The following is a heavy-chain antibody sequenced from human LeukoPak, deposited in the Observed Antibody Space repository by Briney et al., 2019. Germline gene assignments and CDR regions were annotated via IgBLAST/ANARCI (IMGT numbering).Heavy chain of an antibody. Sequence: SETLSLTCAVYGGSFSGYYWSWIRQPPGKGLEWIGEINHSGSTNYNPSLKSRVTISVDTSKNQFSLKLCSVTAADTAVYYCATQNQGFDHWGQGTLVTVSS. D-gene: IGHD2/OR15-2a*01. CDR3: ATQNQGFDH. V-gene: IGHV4-34*01. CDR1: GGSFSGYY. J-gene: IGHJ5*02. CDR2: INHSGST.